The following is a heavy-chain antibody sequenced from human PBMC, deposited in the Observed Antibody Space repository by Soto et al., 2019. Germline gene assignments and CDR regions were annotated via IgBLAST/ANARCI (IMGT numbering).Heavy chain of an antibody. CDR2: ISSNSAYI. V-gene: IGHV3-21*01. Sequence: SLRLSWAASGFTFPRSTMNWVRQAPGKGLEWVSTISSNSAYICYTDALRCRFTISRDNAKNSLHLQMNSLRAEDKAVYYCTRDASRDSSARGWFDPWGPGTLVTAPQ. CDR3: TRDASRDSSARGWFDP. J-gene: IGHJ5*02. D-gene: IGHD6-13*01. CDR1: GFTFPRST.